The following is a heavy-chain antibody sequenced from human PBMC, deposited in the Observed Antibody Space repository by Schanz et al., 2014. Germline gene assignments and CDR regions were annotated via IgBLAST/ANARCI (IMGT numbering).Heavy chain of an antibody. CDR3: ANNWNLDY. CDR2: ISGRDGST. D-gene: IGHD1-20*01. CDR1: GFSLDIFA. V-gene: IGHV3-23*04. J-gene: IGHJ4*02. Sequence: EVQLAESGGGLVQPGGSLRLSCATSGFSLDIFAVSWVRQAPGKGLEWVSAISGRDGSTYYADSVRGRFTISRDNSKNTLYLQMNSLRAEDTAVYYCANNWNLDYWGQGTLVTVSS.